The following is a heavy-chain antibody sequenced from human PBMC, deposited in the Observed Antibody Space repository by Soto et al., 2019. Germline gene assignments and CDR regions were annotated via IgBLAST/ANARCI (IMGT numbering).Heavy chain of an antibody. D-gene: IGHD3-10*01. V-gene: IGHV4-39*01. CDR1: NGSISSAIYY. CDR3: AGRSSLASVQVYFGEISNYNWFDP. Sequence: QLQLQESGPGLVKPSETLSLTCTVSNGSISSAIYYWGWIRQPPGKGLEWIGRIYHSGSTYYNPSLQGRLTISVDTSKNQFSRKLSSVTAADTAVYFCAGRSSLASVQVYFGEISNYNWFDPWGQGTLVTVSS. J-gene: IGHJ5*02. CDR2: IYHSGST.